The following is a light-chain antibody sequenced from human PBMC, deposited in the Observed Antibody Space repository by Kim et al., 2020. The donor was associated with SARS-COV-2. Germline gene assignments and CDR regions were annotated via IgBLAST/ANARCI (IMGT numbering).Light chain of an antibody. J-gene: IGLJ2*01. V-gene: IGLV2-8*01. CDR3: SSYAGSNNLV. CDR1: GSAVGGYNY. CDR2: EVS. Sequence: GQSATTSCTGTGSAVGGYNYVSWYQQHPRKAPKLMIYEVSTRPSGVPVRFSGSKSGNTASLTVSGLQAEDEADYYCSSYAGSNNLVFGGGTKLTVL.